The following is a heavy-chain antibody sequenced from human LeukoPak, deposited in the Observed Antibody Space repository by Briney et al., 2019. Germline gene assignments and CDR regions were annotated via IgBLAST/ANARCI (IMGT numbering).Heavy chain of an antibody. CDR2: INTNSGGT. J-gene: IGHJ4*02. CDR3: ARAGLGYMIRGLPDH. V-gene: IGHV1-2*06. D-gene: IGHD3-10*01. Sequence: ASVKVSCKASGYTFTGYYMHWVRQAPGQGLEWMGRINTNSGGTNYAQKFQGRVTMTRDTSISTAYMELSRLRSDDTAAYYCARAGLGYMIRGLPDHWGQGTVVTVSS. CDR1: GYTFTGYY.